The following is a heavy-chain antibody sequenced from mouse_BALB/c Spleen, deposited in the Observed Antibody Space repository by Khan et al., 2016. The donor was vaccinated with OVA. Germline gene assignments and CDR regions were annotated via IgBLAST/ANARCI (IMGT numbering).Heavy chain of an antibody. D-gene: IGHD2-3*01. CDR2: IYPGTNST. CDR3: ARDGPDGAWFVY. V-gene: IGHV1-76*01. J-gene: IGHJ3*01. CDR1: GYIFTSYW. Sequence: QVQLKQSGAELVRPGASVKLSCKTSGYIFTSYWIHWVKQRSGQGLEWIARIYPGTNSTYYNEKFKCKATLTADKSSSTAYMQLSSQKSEDSAVYFCARDGPDGAWFVYWGQGTLVTVSA.